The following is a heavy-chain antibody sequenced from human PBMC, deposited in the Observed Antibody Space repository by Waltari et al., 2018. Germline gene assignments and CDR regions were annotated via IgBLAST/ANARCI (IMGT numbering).Heavy chain of an antibody. CDR1: GFTCSSYS. D-gene: IGHD2-2*01. Sequence: EVQLVESGGGLVKPGGSLRLSCAASGFTCSSYSMNWVRQAPGKGLEWVSSISSSSSYIYYADSVKGRFTISRDNAKNSLYLQMNSLRAEDTAVYYCATVLTPIVVEDYWGQGTLVTVSS. J-gene: IGHJ4*02. CDR3: ATVLTPIVVEDY. CDR2: ISSSSSYI. V-gene: IGHV3-21*01.